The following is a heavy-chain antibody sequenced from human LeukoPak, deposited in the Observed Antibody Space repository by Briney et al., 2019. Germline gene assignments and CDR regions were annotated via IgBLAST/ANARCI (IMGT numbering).Heavy chain of an antibody. CDR2: ISYVGSNI. CDR3: AKEWPWENYYYGMNV. J-gene: IGHJ6*02. V-gene: IGHV3-30*18. D-gene: IGHD1-26*01. CDR1: GFSFRNYG. Sequence: GRSLRLSCAASGFSFRNYGMHWVRQAPGKGLEWVAVISYVGSNIAYADSVKGRFTISRDNSKNTLYLQMNSLRPEDTAVYHCAKEWPWENYYYGMNVGGQGTTVTVSS.